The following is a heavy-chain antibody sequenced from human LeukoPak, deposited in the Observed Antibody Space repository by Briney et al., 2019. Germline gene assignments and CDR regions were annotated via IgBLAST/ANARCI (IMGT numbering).Heavy chain of an antibody. CDR3: ATPYCSSISCLDVFSM. CDR1: GVSVSDGRYY. D-gene: IGHD2-2*01. V-gene: IGHV4-31*03. Sequence: SETLSLTCNVSGVSVSDGRYYWTWIRQHPGKGLEWIGYKYYSGSAKYNPSLKSRLTISVDTSKNQFSLQLTSVAAADTATYYCATPYCSSISCLDVFSMWGQGTRVTVSS. CDR2: KYYSGSA. J-gene: IGHJ3*02.